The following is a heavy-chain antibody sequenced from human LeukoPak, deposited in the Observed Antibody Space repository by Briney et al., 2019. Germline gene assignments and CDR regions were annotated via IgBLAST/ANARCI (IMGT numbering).Heavy chain of an antibody. J-gene: IGHJ4*02. CDR2: IFPSGGEI. D-gene: IGHD2-8*02. CDR1: GFSFSNYA. V-gene: IGHV3-23*01. CDR3: ATYRQVLLPFES. Sequence: GGSLRLSCAASGFSFSNYAMSWVRQAPGKGLEWVSSIFPSGGEIHYADSVRGRFTISRDNSKSTLSLQMNSLRAEDTAIYYCATYRQVLLPFESWGQGTLVTVSS.